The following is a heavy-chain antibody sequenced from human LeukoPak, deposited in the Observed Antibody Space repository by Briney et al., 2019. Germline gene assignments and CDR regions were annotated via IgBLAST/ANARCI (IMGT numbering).Heavy chain of an antibody. CDR3: ARHLGYCSSTSCYHWFDP. V-gene: IGHV4-59*08. CDR2: IYYSGST. J-gene: IGHJ5*02. Sequence: MSSETLSLTCTVSGGSISSYYWSWIRQPPGKGLEWIGYIYYSGSTNYNPSLKSRVTISVDTSKKQFSLKLSSVTAADTAVYYCARHLGYCSSTSCYHWFDPWGQGTLVTVSS. CDR1: GGSISSYY. D-gene: IGHD2-2*01.